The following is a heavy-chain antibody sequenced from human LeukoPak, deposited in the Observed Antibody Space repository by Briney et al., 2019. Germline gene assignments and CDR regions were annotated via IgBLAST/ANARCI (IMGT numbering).Heavy chain of an antibody. J-gene: IGHJ4*02. Sequence: GGSLRLSCGVFGFTFRNYAMSWVRRAPGKGLEWVSAITGSADATYYADSVKGRFTVSRDNSKSTLHLQMNSLRAEDTALYYCASVPGGYGTIYWGQGTPVIVSS. CDR3: ASVPGGYGTIY. CDR2: ITGSADAT. D-gene: IGHD2-8*01. CDR1: GFTFRNYA. V-gene: IGHV3-23*01.